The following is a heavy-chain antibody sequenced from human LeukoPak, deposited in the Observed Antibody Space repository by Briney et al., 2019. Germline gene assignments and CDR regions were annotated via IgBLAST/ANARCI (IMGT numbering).Heavy chain of an antibody. V-gene: IGHV4-39*07. Sequence: SETLSLTCTVSGGSISSSSYYWGWIRQPPGKGLEWIGSIYYSGSTYYNPSLKSRVTISVDTSKNQFSLKLSSVTAADTAVYYCASGPYYYDTLDYWGQGTLVTVSS. CDR2: IYYSGST. J-gene: IGHJ4*02. D-gene: IGHD3-22*01. CDR1: GGSISSSSYY. CDR3: ASGPYYYDTLDY.